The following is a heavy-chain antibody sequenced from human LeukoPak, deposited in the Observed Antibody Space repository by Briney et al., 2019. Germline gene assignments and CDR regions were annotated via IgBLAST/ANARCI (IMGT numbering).Heavy chain of an antibody. V-gene: IGHV4-59*08. CDR2: IYYSGST. J-gene: IGHJ4*02. CDR1: GGSISSYY. D-gene: IGHD6-6*01. CDR3: ARQPRYSRSSPHDH. Sequence: SETLSLTCTVSGGSISSYYWSWIRQPPGKGLEWIGYIYYSGSTNYNPSLKSRVTISVDTSKNQFSLKLSSVTAADTAVYYCARQPRYSRSSPHDHWGQGTLVTVSS.